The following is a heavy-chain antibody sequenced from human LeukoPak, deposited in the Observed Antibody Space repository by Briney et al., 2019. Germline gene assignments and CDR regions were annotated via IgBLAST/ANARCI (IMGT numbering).Heavy chain of an antibody. J-gene: IGHJ4*02. Sequence: PSETLSLTCTVSGGSISSYYWSWIRQHPGKGLEWIGYIYYSGSTYYNPSLKSRVTISVDTSKNQFSLKLSSVTAADTAVYYCARVSWFGELLTPDYWGQGTLVTVSS. CDR1: GGSISSYY. D-gene: IGHD3-10*01. V-gene: IGHV4-59*06. CDR3: ARVSWFGELLTPDY. CDR2: IYYSGST.